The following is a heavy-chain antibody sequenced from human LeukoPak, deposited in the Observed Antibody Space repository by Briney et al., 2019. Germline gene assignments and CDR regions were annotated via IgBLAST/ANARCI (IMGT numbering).Heavy chain of an antibody. CDR3: ARVRAYCSGGSCYWFDP. J-gene: IGHJ5*02. CDR1: GFTFSSYW. V-gene: IGHV3-7*01. D-gene: IGHD2-15*01. Sequence: GGSLRLSCAASGFTFSSYWMSWVRQAPGKGLEWVANIKQDGSEKYYVDSVKGRFTISRDNAKNSLYLQMNTLRAEDTAVYYCARVRAYCSGGSCYWFDPWGQGTLVTASS. CDR2: IKQDGSEK.